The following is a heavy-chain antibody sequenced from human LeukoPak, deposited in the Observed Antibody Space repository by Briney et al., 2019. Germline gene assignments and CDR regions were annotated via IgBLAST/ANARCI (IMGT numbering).Heavy chain of an antibody. Sequence: GASVKVSCKASGGTFSSYAISWVRPAPGQGLEWMGRIIPILGIANYAQKFQGRVTITADKSTSTAYMELSSLRSEDTAVYYCASPNCSSTSCYGVDAFDIWGQGTMVTVSS. CDR1: GGTFSSYA. CDR2: IIPILGIA. CDR3: ASPNCSSTSCYGVDAFDI. V-gene: IGHV1-69*04. D-gene: IGHD2-2*01. J-gene: IGHJ3*02.